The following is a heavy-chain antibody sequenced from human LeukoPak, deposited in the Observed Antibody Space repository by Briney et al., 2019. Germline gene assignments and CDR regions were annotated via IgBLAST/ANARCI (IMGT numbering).Heavy chain of an antibody. CDR3: ARAGLYNWNYEGTAYFDY. J-gene: IGHJ4*02. V-gene: IGHV3-20*04. Sequence: PGGSLRLSCAASGFTFDDYGMSWVRQAPGEGLEWVSGINWNGGSTGYADSMKGRLTISRDNAKNSLYLQMNSLRAEDTALYYCARAGLYNWNYEGTAYFDYWGQGTLVTVSS. CDR1: GFTFDDYG. D-gene: IGHD1-7*01. CDR2: INWNGGST.